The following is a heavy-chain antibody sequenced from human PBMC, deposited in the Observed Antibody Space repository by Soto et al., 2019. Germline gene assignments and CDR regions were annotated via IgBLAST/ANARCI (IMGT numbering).Heavy chain of an antibody. J-gene: IGHJ6*03. Sequence: KPSETLSLTCTVSGVSISSYYWSWVRQPPGKGLEWIGYIYFSGSTNYNPSLKSRVTISVDTSKDQFSLKLTSVTAADTAVYYCARLLPGFEILTGFYYYYYMDVWGKGTTVTVSS. D-gene: IGHD3-9*01. CDR3: ARLLPGFEILTGFYYYYYMDV. CDR2: IYFSGST. CDR1: GVSISSYY. V-gene: IGHV4-59*08.